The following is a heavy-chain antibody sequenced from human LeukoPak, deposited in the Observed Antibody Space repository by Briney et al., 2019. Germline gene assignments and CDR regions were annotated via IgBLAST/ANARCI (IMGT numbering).Heavy chain of an antibody. CDR1: GYTFTSYY. D-gene: IGHD1-26*01. CDR3: ARALSGSYYIDAFDI. V-gene: IGHV1-46*01. J-gene: IGHJ3*02. CDR2: INPSGGST. Sequence: ASVKVSCKASGYTFTSYYMHWVRQAPGQGLEWMGIINPSGGSTSYARKFQGRVTMTRDTSTSTVYMELSSLRSEDTAVYYCARALSGSYYIDAFDIWGQGTMVTVSS.